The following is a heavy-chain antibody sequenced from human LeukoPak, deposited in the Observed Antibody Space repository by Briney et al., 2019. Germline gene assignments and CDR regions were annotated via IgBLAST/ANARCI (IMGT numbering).Heavy chain of an antibody. J-gene: IGHJ6*02. V-gene: IGHV3-74*01. CDR2: VNSDESRT. CDR1: GFIFSTYW. Sequence: PGGSLRLSCAASGFIFSTYWMHWVRPAPGKGLVWVSRVNSDESRTSYADSVKGRFTISRDNAKNTLYLQMNSLRAEDTAAYYCAREYGSGTYYGMDVWGQGTTVTVSS. D-gene: IGHD3-10*01. CDR3: AREYGSGTYYGMDV.